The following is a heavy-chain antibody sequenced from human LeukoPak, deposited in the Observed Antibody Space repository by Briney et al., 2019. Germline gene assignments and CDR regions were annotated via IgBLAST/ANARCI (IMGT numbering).Heavy chain of an antibody. CDR2: ISYDGSNQ. Sequence: GGSLRLSCSASGFTFSRYGIHWVRKAPGKGQEWVALISYDGSNQYYADSVRGRFTISRDISKATLYLKMNSVRAEDTAVYYCARDAGYSGYDWGQGTLVTVSS. J-gene: IGHJ4*02. V-gene: IGHV3-30*03. D-gene: IGHD5-12*01. CDR3: ARDAGYSGYD. CDR1: GFTFSRYG.